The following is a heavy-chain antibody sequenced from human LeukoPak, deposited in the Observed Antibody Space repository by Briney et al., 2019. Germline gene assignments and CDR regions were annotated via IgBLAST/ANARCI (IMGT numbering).Heavy chain of an antibody. J-gene: IGHJ2*01. D-gene: IGHD4-17*01. CDR3: AKARDYAGLADWYFDL. Sequence: PGGSLRLSCAASGFTFSSYAMSWVRQAPGKGLEWVSAISGSGGSTYYADSVKGRFTISRDNSKNTLYLQMNSLRAEDTAVYYCAKARDYAGLADWYFDLWGRGTLVTVSS. CDR2: ISGSGGST. CDR1: GFTFSSYA. V-gene: IGHV3-23*01.